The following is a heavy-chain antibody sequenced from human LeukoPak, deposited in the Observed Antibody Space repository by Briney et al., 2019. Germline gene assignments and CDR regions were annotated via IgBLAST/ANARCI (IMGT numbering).Heavy chain of an antibody. CDR3: ATSQEPVYGGNSYENFDY. V-gene: IGHV1-24*01. D-gene: IGHD4-23*01. J-gene: IGHJ4*02. Sequence: AAVNVSCKVSGYTLTELSIHWVRQAPGKGLEWMGGFYPEDGETIYAQKFQGRVTMTEDTSTDTAYMELSSLRSEDTAVYYCATSQEPVYGGNSYENFDYWGQGTLVTVSS. CDR1: GYTLTELS. CDR2: FYPEDGET.